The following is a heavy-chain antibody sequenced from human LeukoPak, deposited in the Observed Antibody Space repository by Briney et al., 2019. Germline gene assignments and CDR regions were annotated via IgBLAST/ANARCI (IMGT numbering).Heavy chain of an antibody. J-gene: IGHJ3*02. V-gene: IGHV4-30-2*03. Sequence: KASETLSLTCAVSGGSISSGGYSWSWIRQPPGKGLEWIGSIYHSGSTYYNPSLKSRVTISVDTSKNQFSLKLSSVTAADTAVYYCAGKNCSGGSCPGRAAFDIWGQGTMVTVSS. CDR3: AGKNCSGGSCPGRAAFDI. CDR2: IYHSGST. D-gene: IGHD2-15*01. CDR1: GGSISSGGYS.